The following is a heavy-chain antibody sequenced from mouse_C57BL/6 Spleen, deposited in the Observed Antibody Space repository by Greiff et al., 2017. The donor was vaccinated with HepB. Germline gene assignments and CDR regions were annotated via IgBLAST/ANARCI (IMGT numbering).Heavy chain of an antibody. CDR1: GFTFSDYG. Sequence: DVHLVESGGGLVKPGGSLKLSCAASGFTFSDYGMHWVRQAPEKGLEWVAYISSGSSTIYYADTVKGRFTISRDNAKNTLFLQMTSLRSEDTAMYYCARGSSPRFAYWGQGTLVTVSA. V-gene: IGHV5-17*01. CDR3: ARGSSPRFAY. CDR2: ISSGSSTI. J-gene: IGHJ3*01. D-gene: IGHD1-1*01.